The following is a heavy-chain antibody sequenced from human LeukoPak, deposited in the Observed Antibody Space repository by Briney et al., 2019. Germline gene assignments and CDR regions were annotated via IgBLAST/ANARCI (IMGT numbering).Heavy chain of an antibody. Sequence: SETLSLTCTVSGGSISSYYWSWIRQPPGKGLEWIGYIYYSGSTNYNPSLKSRVTISVDTSKNQFSLKLSSVTAADTAVYYCARGPSPTPYYYYYYMDVWGKGTTVTVSS. J-gene: IGHJ6*03. V-gene: IGHV4-59*01. D-gene: IGHD4-23*01. CDR2: IYYSGST. CDR1: GGSISSYY. CDR3: ARGPSPTPYYYYYYMDV.